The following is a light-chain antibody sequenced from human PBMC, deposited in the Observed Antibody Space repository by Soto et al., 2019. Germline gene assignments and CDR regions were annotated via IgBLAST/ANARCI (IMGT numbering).Light chain of an antibody. V-gene: IGLV2-8*01. CDR3: SSYAGSNTDVV. J-gene: IGLJ2*01. CDR2: EVS. CDR1: SSDVGGYNY. Sequence: QSALTQPPSASGSPGQSVTISCTGTSSDVGGYNYVSWYQQHPGKAPQLMIYEVSKRPSGVPDRFSGSKSVNTASLTVSGLQAEDEADYYCSSYAGSNTDVVFGGGTKLTV.